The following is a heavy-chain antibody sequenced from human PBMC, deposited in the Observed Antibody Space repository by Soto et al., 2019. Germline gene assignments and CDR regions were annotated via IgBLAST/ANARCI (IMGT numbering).Heavy chain of an antibody. Sequence: GGSLRLSCAASGFTFSSYGMHWVRQAPGKGLEWVAVISYDGSNKYYADSVKGRFTISRDNSKNTLYLQMNSLRAEDTAVYYCAKDLLYSKKTYYYYYMDVWGKGTTVTVSS. CDR1: GFTFSSYG. CDR3: AKDLLYSKKTYYYYYMDV. J-gene: IGHJ6*03. CDR2: ISYDGSNK. D-gene: IGHD4-4*01. V-gene: IGHV3-30*18.